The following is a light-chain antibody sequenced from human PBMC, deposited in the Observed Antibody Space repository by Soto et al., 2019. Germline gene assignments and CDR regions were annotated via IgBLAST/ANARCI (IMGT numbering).Light chain of an antibody. CDR3: QKYDSAPWT. V-gene: IGKV1-27*01. J-gene: IGKJ1*01. Sequence: EIRMTQSPSSLSASVGDRVTITCRARQGISNYLAWDQQKPGKVPKLLIYGASTLQSGVPSRLSGSGSGTDFTLIINSLQPEDVATYYCQKYDSAPWTFGQGTKVEIK. CDR1: QGISNY. CDR2: GAS.